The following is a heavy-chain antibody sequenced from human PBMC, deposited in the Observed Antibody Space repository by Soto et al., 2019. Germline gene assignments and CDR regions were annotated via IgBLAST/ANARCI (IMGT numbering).Heavy chain of an antibody. Sequence: GESLKISCAASGFTFSSYAMSWVRQAPGKGLEWVSAISGSGGSTYYADSVKGRFTISRDNSKNTLYLQMNSLRAEDTAVYYCAKAKRGTIDYWGQGTLVTVSS. CDR1: GFTFSSYA. CDR3: AKAKRGTIDY. CDR2: ISGSGGST. V-gene: IGHV3-23*01. D-gene: IGHD6-25*01. J-gene: IGHJ4*02.